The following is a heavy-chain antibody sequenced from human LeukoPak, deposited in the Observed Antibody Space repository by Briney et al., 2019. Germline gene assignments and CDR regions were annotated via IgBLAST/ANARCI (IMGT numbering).Heavy chain of an antibody. Sequence: SETLSLTCTVSGGSISSSSYYWGWIRQPPGKGLEWIGSIYYSGSTYYNPSLKSRVTISVDTSKNQFSLKLSSVTAADTAVYYCKLEPKYYYYYMDVWGKGTTVTVSS. CDR1: GGSISSSSYY. V-gene: IGHV4-39*07. J-gene: IGHJ6*03. CDR2: IYYSGST. CDR3: KLEPKYYYYYMDV. D-gene: IGHD1-1*01.